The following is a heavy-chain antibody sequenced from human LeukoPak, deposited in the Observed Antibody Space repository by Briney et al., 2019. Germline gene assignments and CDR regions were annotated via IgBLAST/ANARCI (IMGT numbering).Heavy chain of an antibody. D-gene: IGHD1-26*01. CDR2: ISGSGDNT. Sequence: GGSLRLSCVVSGFTFNNHAMSWVRQAPGKGLEWVSAISGSGDNTFYAGSVRGRFTISRDNSKNTLYVQMNSLRDEDTAVYYCAKDGGPSSSGSQFFNYWGQGALVTVSS. J-gene: IGHJ4*02. CDR3: AKDGGPSSSGSQFFNY. V-gene: IGHV3-23*01. CDR1: GFTFNNHA.